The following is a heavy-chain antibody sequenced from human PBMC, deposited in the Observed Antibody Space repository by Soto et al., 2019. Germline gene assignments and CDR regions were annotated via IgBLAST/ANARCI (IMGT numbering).Heavy chain of an antibody. J-gene: IGHJ3*02. Sequence: QLQLQESGPGLVKPSETLSLTCTVSGGSISSSSYYWGWIRQPPGKGLEWIGSIYYSGSTYYNPSLKSRVTISGDTSKNQFSLKLSSVTAADTAVYYCARHRGYRYGLGNDAFDIWGQGTMVTVSS. CDR3: ARHRGYRYGLGNDAFDI. CDR2: IYYSGST. V-gene: IGHV4-39*01. CDR1: GGSISSSSYY. D-gene: IGHD5-18*01.